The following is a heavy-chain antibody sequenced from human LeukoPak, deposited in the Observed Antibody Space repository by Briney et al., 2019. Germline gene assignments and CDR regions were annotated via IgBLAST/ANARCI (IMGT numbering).Heavy chain of an antibody. D-gene: IGHD3-22*01. CDR2: INHSGST. V-gene: IGHV4-34*01. Sequence: SETLSLTCAVYGGSFSGYYWSWIRQPPGKGLEWIGEINHSGSTNYNPSLKSRVAISVDTSKNQSSLKLSSVTAADTAVYYCARGRRITMIVVVTRYAFDIWGQGTMVTVSS. J-gene: IGHJ3*02. CDR1: GGSFSGYY. CDR3: ARGRRITMIVVVTRYAFDI.